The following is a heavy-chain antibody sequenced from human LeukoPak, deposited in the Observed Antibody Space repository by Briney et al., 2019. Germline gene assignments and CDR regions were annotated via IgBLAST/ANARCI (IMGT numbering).Heavy chain of an antibody. CDR1: GFTSSSHS. Sequence: GGSLRLSCAASGFTSSSHSFNWVRQAPGKGLEWVSSISGSSSYIYYADSLKGRFTISRDDAKNSLFLQMNSLRAEDTAVYYCARWGYCSGGNCYIDYWGQGTLVTVSS. CDR2: ISGSSSYI. CDR3: ARWGYCSGGNCYIDY. V-gene: IGHV3-21*01. D-gene: IGHD2-15*01. J-gene: IGHJ4*02.